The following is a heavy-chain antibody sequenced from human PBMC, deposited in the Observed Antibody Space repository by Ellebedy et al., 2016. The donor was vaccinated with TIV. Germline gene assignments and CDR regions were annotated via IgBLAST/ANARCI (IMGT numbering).Heavy chain of an antibody. CDR1: GFTFSSYS. J-gene: IGHJ4*02. V-gene: IGHV3-21*01. CDR2: ISSSSSYI. D-gene: IGHD3-10*01. Sequence: GGSLRLSXAASGFTFSSYSMNWVRQAPGKGLEWVSSISSSSSYIYYADSVKGRFTISRDNAKNSLYLQMNSLRAEDTAVYYCARGPGSGSYWVPPDYWGQGTLVTVSS. CDR3: ARGPGSGSYWVPPDY.